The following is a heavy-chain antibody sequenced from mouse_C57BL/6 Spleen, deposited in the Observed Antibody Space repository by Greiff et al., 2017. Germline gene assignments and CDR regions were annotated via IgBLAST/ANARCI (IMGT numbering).Heavy chain of an antibody. CDR1: GFTFSDYG. D-gene: IGHD1-3*01. J-gene: IGHJ4*01. CDR3: ARTITDPFYYAMDY. V-gene: IGHV5-17*01. Sequence: EVQGVESGGGLVKPGGSLKLSCAASGFTFSDYGMHWVRQAPEKGLEWVAYISSGSSTIYYADTVKGRFTISRDNAKNTLFLQRTSLRSEDTAMYYCARTITDPFYYAMDYWGQGTSVTVSS. CDR2: ISSGSSTI.